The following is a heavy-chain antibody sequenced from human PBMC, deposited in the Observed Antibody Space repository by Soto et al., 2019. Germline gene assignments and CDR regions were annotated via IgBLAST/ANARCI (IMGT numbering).Heavy chain of an antibody. CDR1: GYTFTSYY. CDR3: ARDESDFWSGYYTGGHFDY. J-gene: IGHJ4*02. V-gene: IGHV1-46*01. D-gene: IGHD3-3*01. CDR2: INPSGGST. Sequence: ASVKVSCKASGYTFTSYYMHWVRQAPGQGLEWMGIINPSGGSTSYAQKLQGRVTMTTDTSTSTAYMELRSLRSDDTAVYYCARDESDFWSGYYTGGHFDYWGQGTLVTVSS.